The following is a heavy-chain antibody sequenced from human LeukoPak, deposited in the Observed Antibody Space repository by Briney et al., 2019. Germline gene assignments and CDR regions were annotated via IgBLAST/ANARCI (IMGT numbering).Heavy chain of an antibody. CDR3: ARGLTADS. CDR1: GGSFSSYY. V-gene: IGHV4-59*01. Sequence: NPSETLSLTCTISGGSFSSYYWSWIRQPPGRGLEWIGYIYDTGTTNYNPSLSSRVTISLDTSKNLFSLKLTSVTAADTAVYYCARGLTADSWGQGTLVTVSS. J-gene: IGHJ4*02. CDR2: IYDTGTT. D-gene: IGHD5-18*01.